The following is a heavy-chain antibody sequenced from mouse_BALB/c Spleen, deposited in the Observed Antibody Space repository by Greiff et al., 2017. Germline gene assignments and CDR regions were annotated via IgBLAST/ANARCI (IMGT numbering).Heavy chain of an antibody. D-gene: IGHD2-1*01. J-gene: IGHJ3*01. CDR2: ISNGGGST. V-gene: IGHV5-12-2*01. CDR3: ARRLMVLWELAWFGY. CDR1: GFTFSSYT. Sequence: EVKVVESGGGLVQPGGSLKLSCAASGFTFSSYTMSWVRQTPEKRLEWVAYISNGGGSTYYPDTVKGRFTIARDDAKNTLYLQMSSLMSEDTAMYYCARRLMVLWELAWFGYRGQGTLVTVSA.